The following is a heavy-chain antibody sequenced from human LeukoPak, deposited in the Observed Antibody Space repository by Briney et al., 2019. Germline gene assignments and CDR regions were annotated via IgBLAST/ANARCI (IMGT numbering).Heavy chain of an antibody. Sequence: GGSLRLSCAASGFTVSSNYMSWVRQAPGKGLEWVSVIYSGGSTYYADSVKGRFTISRDNAKNSLYLQMNSLRDEDTAVYYCASGAVSYAFDIWGQGTMVTVSS. CDR1: GFTVSSNY. J-gene: IGHJ3*02. CDR2: IYSGGST. V-gene: IGHV3-53*01. D-gene: IGHD4/OR15-4a*01. CDR3: ASGAVSYAFDI.